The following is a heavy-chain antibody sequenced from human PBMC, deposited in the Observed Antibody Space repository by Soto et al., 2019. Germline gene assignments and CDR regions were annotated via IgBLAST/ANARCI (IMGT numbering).Heavy chain of an antibody. Sequence: QVQLQESGPGLVRPSETLYLTCKVSGGSLNNYNWNWIRQSAGKGLEWIGRIYSSGKTDYNPSLKSRVTLSQDTFSNHISLKVTSVTAADTARYYCARERTYQMFGDDALDIWGLVTMVTVSS. CDR2: IYSSGKT. J-gene: IGHJ3*02. V-gene: IGHV4-4*07. CDR1: GGSLNNYN. CDR3: ARERTYQMFGDDALDI. D-gene: IGHD2-2*01.